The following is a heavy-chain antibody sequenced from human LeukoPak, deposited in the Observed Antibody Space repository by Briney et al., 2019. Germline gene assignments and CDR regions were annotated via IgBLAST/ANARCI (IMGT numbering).Heavy chain of an antibody. CDR3: ARARIAARLRPLDY. V-gene: IGHV4-34*01. CDR1: GGSFSGYY. Sequence: SETLSLTCAVYGGSFSGYYWSWVRQPPGKGVEGIGEINHSGSTNYNPSLRSRVTISVDTSKNQFSLKLSSVTAADTAVYYCARARIAARLRPLDYWGQGTLVTVSS. D-gene: IGHD6-6*01. CDR2: INHSGST. J-gene: IGHJ4*02.